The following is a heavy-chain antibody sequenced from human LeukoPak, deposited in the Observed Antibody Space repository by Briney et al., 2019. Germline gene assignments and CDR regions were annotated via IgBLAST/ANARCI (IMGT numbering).Heavy chain of an antibody. V-gene: IGHV3-49*04. Sequence: GGSLRLSCAASGFTFSSYAMNWVRQAPGKGLEWVGFIRSKAYGGTTEYAASVKGRFTISRDDSKSIAYLQMNSLKTEDTAVYYCTNHEFSSSNKYYYMDVWGKGTTVTISS. CDR2: IRSKAYGGTT. J-gene: IGHJ6*03. CDR1: GFTFSSYA. D-gene: IGHD6-19*01. CDR3: TNHEFSSSNKYYYMDV.